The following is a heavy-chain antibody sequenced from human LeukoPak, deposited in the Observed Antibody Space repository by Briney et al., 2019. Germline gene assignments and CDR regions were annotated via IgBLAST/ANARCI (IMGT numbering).Heavy chain of an antibody. CDR3: ARHGFGPPGGFDI. V-gene: IGHV5-10-1*01. CDR2: FDPSGSYT. Sequence: GASPHISCKGSGSSFTSYWISWVRQMPRKGLEWMGRFDPSGSYTNYTLSFQGHVTMSADKSISTAYLQWSSLKASDTAMYYCARHGFGPPGGFDIWGQGTMVTVSS. D-gene: IGHD2-8*02. CDR1: GSSFTSYW. J-gene: IGHJ3*02.